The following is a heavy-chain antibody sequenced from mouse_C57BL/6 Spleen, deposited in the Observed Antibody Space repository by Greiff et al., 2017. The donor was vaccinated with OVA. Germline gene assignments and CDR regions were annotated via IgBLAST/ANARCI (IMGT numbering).Heavy chain of an antibody. CDR3: ARGDENDY. CDR1: GYTFTSYW. J-gene: IGHJ2*01. Sequence: VQLQQPGAELVKPGASVKLSCKASGYTFTSYWMQWVKQRPGQGLEWIGEIDPSDSYTNYNQKFKGKATLTVDTSSSTAYMQLSSLTSEDSAVYYCARGDENDYWGQGTTLTVSS. V-gene: IGHV1-50*01. CDR2: IDPSDSYT. D-gene: IGHD3-3*01.